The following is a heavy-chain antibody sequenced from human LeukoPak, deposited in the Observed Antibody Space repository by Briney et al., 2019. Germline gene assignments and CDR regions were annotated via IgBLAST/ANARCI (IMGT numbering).Heavy chain of an antibody. CDR1: GGTFSNYG. D-gene: IGHD6-13*01. V-gene: IGHV1-69*01. J-gene: IGHJ5*02. Sequence: SVKVSCKASGGTFSNYGIGWVRQAPGQGLEWMGGIIPIFGTANYAQNLQGRVTITADESTTTAYMELSSLRSDDTAVYYCATSIAAAGTMWFDPWGQGTLVTVSS. CDR3: ATSIAAAGTMWFDP. CDR2: IIPIFGTA.